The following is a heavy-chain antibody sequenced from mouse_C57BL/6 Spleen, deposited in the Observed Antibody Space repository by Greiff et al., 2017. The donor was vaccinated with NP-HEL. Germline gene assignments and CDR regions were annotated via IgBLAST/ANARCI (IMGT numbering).Heavy chain of an antibody. CDR1: GYAFTNYL. D-gene: IGHD2-1*01. V-gene: IGHV1-54*01. CDR3: ARGGGNYHYFDY. J-gene: IGHJ2*01. Sequence: QVTLKESGAELVRPGTSVKVSCKASGYAFTNYLIEWVKQRPGQGLEWIGVINPGSGGTNYNEKFKGKATLTADKSSSTAYMQLSSLTSEDSAVYFCARGGGNYHYFDYWGQGTTLTVSS. CDR2: INPGSGGT.